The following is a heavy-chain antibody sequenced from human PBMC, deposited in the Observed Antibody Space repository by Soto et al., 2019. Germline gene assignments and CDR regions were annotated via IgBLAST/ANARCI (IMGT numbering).Heavy chain of an antibody. V-gene: IGHV4-4*07. CDR2: IYTSGST. CDR1: GGSISSYY. J-gene: IGHJ4*02. Sequence: SETLSLTCTVSGGSISSYYWSWIRQPAGKGLEWIGRIYTSGSTNYNPSLKSRVTISVDTSKNQFSLKLSSVTAADTAVYYCARGHRYYDSSGKRGFDYWGQGTLVTVSS. D-gene: IGHD3-22*01. CDR3: ARGHRYYDSSGKRGFDY.